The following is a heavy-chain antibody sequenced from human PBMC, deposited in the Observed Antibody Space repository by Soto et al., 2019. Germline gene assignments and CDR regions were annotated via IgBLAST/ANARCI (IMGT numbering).Heavy chain of an antibody. D-gene: IGHD3-10*01. Sequence: PGGSLRLSCAASGFTFNDYSMDWVRHAPEKGLEWVSSISSSVTYIYYADSVKGRFAISRDNANNVMYLQMDTLRAEDTAVYYCVRAGHVFDVHYYGMDLWGQGTRVTVSS. CDR1: GFTFNDYS. CDR2: ISSSVTYI. J-gene: IGHJ6*02. CDR3: VRAGHVFDVHYYGMDL. V-gene: IGHV3-21*01.